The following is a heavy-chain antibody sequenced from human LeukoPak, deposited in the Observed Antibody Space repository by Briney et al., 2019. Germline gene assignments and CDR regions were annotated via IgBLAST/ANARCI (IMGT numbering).Heavy chain of an antibody. CDR2: IKSKTDGGTT. V-gene: IGHV3-15*01. J-gene: IGHJ4*02. D-gene: IGHD3-22*01. CDR3: TTDRDWYYYDSSGYYGADY. Sequence: GGSLRLSCAASGFTFSTYWMSWVRQAPGKGLEWVGRIKSKTDGGTTDYAAPVKGRFTISRDDSKNTLYLQMNSLKTEDTAVYYCTTDRDWYYYDSSGYYGADYWGQGTLVTVSS. CDR1: GFTFSTYW.